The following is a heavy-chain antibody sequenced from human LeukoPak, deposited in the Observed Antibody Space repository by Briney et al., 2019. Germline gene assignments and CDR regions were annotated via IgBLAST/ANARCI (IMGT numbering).Heavy chain of an antibody. V-gene: IGHV3-7*05. CDR2: IKQDGSEK. CDR3: ALSTATGRYFDY. D-gene: IGHD5-18*01. Sequence: GGSLRLSCVASGLTFRSYWMNWVRQAPGKGLEWVANIKQDGSEKYYVDSVKGRFTISRDNAKSSLYLQMNSLRAEDTAVYYCALSTATGRYFDYWGQGTLVTVSS. J-gene: IGHJ4*02. CDR1: GLTFRSYW.